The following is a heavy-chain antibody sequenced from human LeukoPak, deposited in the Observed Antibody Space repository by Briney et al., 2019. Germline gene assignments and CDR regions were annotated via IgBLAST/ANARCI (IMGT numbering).Heavy chain of an antibody. Sequence: SETLSLTCTVSGGSISSYYWSWIRQPPGEGLEWIGYIYHSGSTYYNPSLKSRVTISVDRSKNQFSLKLSSVTAADTAVYYCARVRGPGRGYYYYYYMDVWGKGTTVTVSS. D-gene: IGHD3-10*01. CDR1: GGSISSYY. V-gene: IGHV4-59*12. CDR2: IYHSGST. CDR3: ARVRGPGRGYYYYYYMDV. J-gene: IGHJ6*03.